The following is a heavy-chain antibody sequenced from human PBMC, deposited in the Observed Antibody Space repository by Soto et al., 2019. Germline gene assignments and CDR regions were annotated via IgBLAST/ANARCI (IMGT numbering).Heavy chain of an antibody. Sequence: ASVKVSCKAPGYTFTSYYMHWVRQAPGQGLEWMGIINPSGGSTSYAQKFQGRVTMTRDTSTSTVYMELSSLRSEDTAVYYCASASYCSGGSCYSSLFYWGQGTLVTVSS. V-gene: IGHV1-46*03. CDR3: ASASYCSGGSCYSSLFY. CDR2: INPSGGST. J-gene: IGHJ4*02. CDR1: GYTFTSYY. D-gene: IGHD2-15*01.